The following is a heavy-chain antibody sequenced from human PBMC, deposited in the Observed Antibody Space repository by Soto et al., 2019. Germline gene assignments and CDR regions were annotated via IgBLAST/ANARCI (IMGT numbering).Heavy chain of an antibody. J-gene: IGHJ4*02. D-gene: IGHD7-27*01. CDR1: GYSFTTYD. CDR2: MNPESGNT. Sequence: QVQLVQSGAEVKKPGASVKVSCKASGYSFTTYDINWMRQAPGQGLEWLGWMNPESGNTGYAQKFQGGVNMSRSASISTAYMELSSLTSEDTAVYYCARNRRETGDFDYWGQGNLVTVSS. V-gene: IGHV1-8*01. CDR3: ARNRRETGDFDY.